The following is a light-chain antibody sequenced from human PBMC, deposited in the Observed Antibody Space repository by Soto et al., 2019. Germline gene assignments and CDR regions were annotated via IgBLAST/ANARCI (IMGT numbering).Light chain of an antibody. J-gene: IGLJ2*01. CDR1: SSDVGGYSY. Sequence: QSALTQPDSVSGSPGQSITISCTGTSSDVGGYSYVSWYQQHPGKTPKLMIYEVSNRPSGVSHRFSGSKSGNTASLTISGLQTEDEADYYCSSFSSITREVFGGGTKVTVL. CDR3: SSFSSITREV. V-gene: IGLV2-14*01. CDR2: EVS.